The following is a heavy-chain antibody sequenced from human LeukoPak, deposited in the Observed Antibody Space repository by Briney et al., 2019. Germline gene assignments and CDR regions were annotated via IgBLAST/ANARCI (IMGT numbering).Heavy chain of an antibody. Sequence: ASVKVSCKASGYTFTGYYMHWVRQAPGQGLEWMGWINPNSGGTNYAQKFQGRVTMTRDTSISTAYMELSRLRSDDTAVYYCARETVEQQLVRYFDYWGQGTLVTVSS. V-gene: IGHV1-2*02. CDR1: GYTFTGYY. D-gene: IGHD6-13*01. CDR2: INPNSGGT. CDR3: ARETVEQQLVRYFDY. J-gene: IGHJ4*02.